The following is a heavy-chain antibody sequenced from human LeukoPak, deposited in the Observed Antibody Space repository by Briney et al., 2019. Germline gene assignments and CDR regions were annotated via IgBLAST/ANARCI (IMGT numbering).Heavy chain of an antibody. Sequence: SETQSLTCAVYGGSFSGYYWSWIRQPPGKGLEWIGEINHSGSTNYNPSLKSRVTISVDTSKNQFSLKLSSVTAADTAVYYCARGGDYYDSSGPIWHWGQGTLVTVSS. D-gene: IGHD3-22*01. CDR1: GGSFSGYY. J-gene: IGHJ1*01. CDR3: ARGGDYYDSSGPIWH. CDR2: INHSGST. V-gene: IGHV4-34*01.